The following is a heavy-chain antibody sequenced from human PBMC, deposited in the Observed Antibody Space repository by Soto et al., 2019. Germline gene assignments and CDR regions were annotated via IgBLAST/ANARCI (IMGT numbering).Heavy chain of an antibody. V-gene: IGHV4-39*01. J-gene: IGHJ6*02. Sequence: QLQLQESGPGLEKPSETLSLTCTVSGGSISSNSYYWGWIRQPPGKGLEWIGSIYYSGSTYYNPSLKSRVTRSVDTSTNPFSLKLRSVTAADTAVYYCAALGRGGAHTMVRGLLNYYYYGMDVWGQGTTGTVSS. CDR3: AALGRGGAHTMVRGLLNYYYYGMDV. CDR2: IYYSGST. D-gene: IGHD3-10*01. CDR1: GGSISSNSYY.